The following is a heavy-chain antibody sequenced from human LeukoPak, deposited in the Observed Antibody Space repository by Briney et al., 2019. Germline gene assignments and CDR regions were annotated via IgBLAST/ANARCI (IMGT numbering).Heavy chain of an antibody. D-gene: IGHD3-22*01. V-gene: IGHV3-23*01. CDR3: AKDHDSSGYYYYYFDY. Sequence: GGSLRLSCAASGFTFSSYAMSWVRQAPGKGLEWVSAISGSGGSTYYADSVKGRFTISRDNSKNTLYLQMNSLRAEDTAVYYCAKDHDSSGYYYYYFDYWGQEPWSPSPQ. CDR2: ISGSGGST. J-gene: IGHJ4*01. CDR1: GFTFSSYA.